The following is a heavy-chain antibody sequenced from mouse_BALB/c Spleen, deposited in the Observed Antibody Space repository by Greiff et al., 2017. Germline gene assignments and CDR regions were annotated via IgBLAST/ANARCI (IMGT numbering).Heavy chain of an antibody. CDR3: ARRGADY. J-gene: IGHJ2*01. Sequence: QVQLKQPGAELVKPGASVKLSCKASGYTFTSYWMHWVKQRPGQGLEWIGEINPSNGRTNYNEKFKSKATLTVDNSSSTAYMQLSSLTSEDSAVYYCARRGADYWGQGTTLTVSS. V-gene: IGHV1S81*02. CDR2: INPSNGRT. CDR1: GYTFTSYW.